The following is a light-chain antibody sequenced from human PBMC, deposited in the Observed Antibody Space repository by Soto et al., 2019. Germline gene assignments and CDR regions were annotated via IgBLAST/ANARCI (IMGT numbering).Light chain of an antibody. CDR2: GAA. CDR3: QQSYSTPYT. J-gene: IGKJ2*01. CDR1: QTFSNF. Sequence: DIPMTQSPSSLSASVGDRVTITCRASQTFSNFLNWYQQKPGKAPKLLVHGAASLQSGVPSRFGGSGSGTDFTLTITSLQPEDSATYYCQQSYSTPYTFGQGTKLQIK. V-gene: IGKV1-39*01.